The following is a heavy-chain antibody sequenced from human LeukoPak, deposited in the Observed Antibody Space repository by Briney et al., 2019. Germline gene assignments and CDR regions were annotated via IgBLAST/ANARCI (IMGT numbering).Heavy chain of an antibody. CDR3: ARDLEDSSPFGAFDM. D-gene: IGHD3-22*01. Sequence: GRSLRLSCAASGFTFSNYGMHWVRQVPGKGLEWVAAIWFDGIRKYYADSVKGRLTISRDNSKNTLYLQMNSLRAEDTAVYYCARDLEDSSPFGAFDMWGQGTMATVSS. V-gene: IGHV3-33*01. CDR1: GFTFSNYG. J-gene: IGHJ3*02. CDR2: IWFDGIRK.